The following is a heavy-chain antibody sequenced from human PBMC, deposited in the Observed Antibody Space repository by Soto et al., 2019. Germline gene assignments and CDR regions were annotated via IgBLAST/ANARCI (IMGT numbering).Heavy chain of an antibody. CDR2: IHYTGTT. CDR3: XRVLGEQGNPYFVGFDS. Sequence: PSETLSLTCTVIDYSITSHGYYWGWIRQSPGTEMQWIGTIHYTGTTSYNPSLQGRATIAIDGSKNQMFLKLISVTAADTAVYYCXRVLGEQGNPYFVGFDSWGQGTEVTVSS. CDR1: DYSITSHGYY. D-gene: IGHD3-9*01. J-gene: IGHJ4*02. V-gene: IGHV4-39*01.